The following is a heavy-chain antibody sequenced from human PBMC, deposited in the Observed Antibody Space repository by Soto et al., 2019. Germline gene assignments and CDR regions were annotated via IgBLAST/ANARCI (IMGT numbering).Heavy chain of an antibody. D-gene: IGHD1-7*01. CDR1: GGSISSYY. CDR2: IYYSGST. J-gene: IGHJ4*02. CDR3: AAYPDNWNYAPSLYAFDY. V-gene: IGHV4-59*03. Sequence: SETLSLTCTVSGGSISSYYWSWIRQPPGKGLEWIGYIYYSGSTNYNPSLKSRVTITRDMSTSTAYMELSSLRSEDTAVYYCAAYPDNWNYAPSLYAFDYWGQGTLVTVSS.